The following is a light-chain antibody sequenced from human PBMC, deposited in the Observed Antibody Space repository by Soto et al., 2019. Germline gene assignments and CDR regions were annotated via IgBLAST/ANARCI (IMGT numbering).Light chain of an antibody. CDR2: EGS. CDR1: NSDVGNYNL. Sequence: QSALTQPASVSGSPGQSITISCTGTNSDVGNYNLVSWYQQHPGKAPKLIIYEGSKRPSGVSDRFSGSKSGDTASLTISGLQAEDEAGYYCAAWDDSLSGVVFGGGTKLTVL. J-gene: IGLJ2*01. CDR3: AAWDDSLSGVV. V-gene: IGLV2-23*01.